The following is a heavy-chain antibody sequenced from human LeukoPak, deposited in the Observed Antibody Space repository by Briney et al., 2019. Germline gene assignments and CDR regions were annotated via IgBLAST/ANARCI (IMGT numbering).Heavy chain of an antibody. D-gene: IGHD3-10*01. CDR3: AREKGPLWFGELLKVDYFDY. V-gene: IGHV3-48*03. Sequence: GGSLRLSCAASGFTFSSYEMNWVRQAPGKGLEWVSYISSSGSTIYYADSVKGRFTISRDNAKNSLYLQMNSLRAEDTAVYYCAREKGPLWFGELLKVDYFDYWGQGNLVTVSS. CDR2: ISSSGSTI. CDR1: GFTFSSYE. J-gene: IGHJ4*02.